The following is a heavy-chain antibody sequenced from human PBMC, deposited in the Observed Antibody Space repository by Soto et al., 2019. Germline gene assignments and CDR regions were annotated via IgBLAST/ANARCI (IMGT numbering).Heavy chain of an antibody. CDR3: ARHAGGSWDDAFDI. V-gene: IGHV4-39*01. Sequence: LETLSLTCTVSGDSSSSSSDYWGWVRQPPGKGLEWIGSIYYTGITYSNPSLRSPVTISVDTSKNQFSLRLSSVTAADTAVYYCARHAGGSWDDAFDIWGQGTMVTVSS. D-gene: IGHD6-13*01. J-gene: IGHJ3*02. CDR2: IYYTGIT. CDR1: GDSSSSSSDY.